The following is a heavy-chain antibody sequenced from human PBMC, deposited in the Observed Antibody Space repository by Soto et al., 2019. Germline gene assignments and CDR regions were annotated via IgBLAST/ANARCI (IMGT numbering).Heavy chain of an antibody. J-gene: IGHJ3*02. CDR2: IYYSGST. V-gene: IGHV4-31*03. D-gene: IGHD2-21*02. CDR3: ARAYCGGDCLGSVDAFDI. Sequence: SETLSLTCTVSGGSISSGGYYWSWIRQHPGKGLEWIGYIYYSGSTYYNPSLKSRVTISVDTSKNQFSLKLSSVTAADTAVYYCARAYCGGDCLGSVDAFDIWGQGTMVTVSS. CDR1: GGSISSGGYY.